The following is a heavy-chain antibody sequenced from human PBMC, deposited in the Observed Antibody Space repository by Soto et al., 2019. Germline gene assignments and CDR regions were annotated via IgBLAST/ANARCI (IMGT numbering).Heavy chain of an antibody. V-gene: IGHV3-30-3*01. Sequence: QGQLAESGGGVVQPGRSLRLSCAASGFTFSSYAMHWVRQAPGKGLEWVAVISYDGSNKYYADSVKGRFTISRDNSKNTLSLQMNSLRVEDTAVYYCARALGDYGDCWGQGTLVTVSS. CDR3: ARALGDYGDC. CDR1: GFTFSSYA. CDR2: ISYDGSNK. D-gene: IGHD4-17*01. J-gene: IGHJ4*02.